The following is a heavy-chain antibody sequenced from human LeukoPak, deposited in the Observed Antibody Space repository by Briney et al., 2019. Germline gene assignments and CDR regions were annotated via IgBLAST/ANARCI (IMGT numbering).Heavy chain of an antibody. CDR3: AKGVDYCSGGSCPADY. CDR2: ISGGGGST. Sequence: PGGSLRLSCAASGFTFSSYAMSWVRQAPGKGLEWVSGISGGGGSTYYADSVKGRFTISRDNSKNTLFLQMNSLRAEDTAVYYCAKGVDYCSGGSCPADYWGPGTLVTVSS. CDR1: GFTFSSYA. D-gene: IGHD2-15*01. J-gene: IGHJ4*02. V-gene: IGHV3-23*01.